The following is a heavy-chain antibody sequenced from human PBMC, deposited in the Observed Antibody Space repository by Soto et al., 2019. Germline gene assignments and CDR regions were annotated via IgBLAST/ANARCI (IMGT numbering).Heavy chain of an antibody. Sequence: QLHQWGAGMLKPSETLSLSCTVYDGFFNAYYWTWLRQSPGKGLEWIGEINHLGVTDYNPSLESRVTISVDTSNNQFTLSLTSVTAADTAVFYCAGGCREVGYMTSIYYYYGFDVWGQGTAVTVS. CDR2: INHLGVT. J-gene: IGHJ6*02. CDR1: DGFFNAYY. V-gene: IGHV4-34*01. D-gene: IGHD1-26*01. CDR3: AGGCREVGYMTSIYYYYGFDV.